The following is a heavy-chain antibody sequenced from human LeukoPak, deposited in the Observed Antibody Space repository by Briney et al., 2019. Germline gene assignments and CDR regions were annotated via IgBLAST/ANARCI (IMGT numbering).Heavy chain of an antibody. D-gene: IGHD3-10*02. J-gene: IGHJ6*04. Sequence: GGSLRLSCAASGFTFSSYEMNWVRQAPGKGLEWVSYISSSGSTIYYADSVKGRFTISRDNAKNSLYLQMNSLRAEDTAVYYCAELGIAMIGGVWGKGTTVTISS. CDR2: ISSSGSTI. CDR3: AELGIAMIGGV. V-gene: IGHV3-48*03. CDR1: GFTFSSYE.